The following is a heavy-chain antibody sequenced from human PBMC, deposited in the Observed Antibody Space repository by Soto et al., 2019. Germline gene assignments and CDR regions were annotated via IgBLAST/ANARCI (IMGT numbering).Heavy chain of an antibody. CDR3: ARGGPRDGYRDLDY. J-gene: IGHJ4*02. CDR2: ITSSGGST. D-gene: IGHD5-18*01. CDR1: AFTFNTYA. Sequence: EVQVLESGGALVQPGDSLRLSCAASAFTFNTYAMTWVRQAPGKGLEWVSTITSSGGSTYYADSVKGRFTISRDNSKNTLYLQMSGLSTEDTALYYCARGGPRDGYRDLDYWGQGTQVTVSS. V-gene: IGHV3-23*01.